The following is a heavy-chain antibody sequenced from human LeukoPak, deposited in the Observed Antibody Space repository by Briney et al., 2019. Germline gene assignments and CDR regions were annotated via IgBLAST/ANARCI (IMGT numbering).Heavy chain of an antibody. CDR3: ARGPGSGSYFAWFDP. Sequence: SETLSLTCAVYGGSFSGYYWSWIRQPPRKGLEWIGEINQSGSTKYNPSFESRVTISVDTSKNQLPLKLSSVTAADTAVYYCARGPGSGSYFAWFDPWGQGDLVTVSS. D-gene: IGHD3-10*01. V-gene: IGHV4-34*01. CDR2: INQSGST. J-gene: IGHJ5*02. CDR1: GGSFSGYY.